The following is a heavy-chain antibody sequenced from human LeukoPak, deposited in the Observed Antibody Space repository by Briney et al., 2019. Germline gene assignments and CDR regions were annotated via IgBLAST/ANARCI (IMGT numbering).Heavy chain of an antibody. CDR3: ARGLGGRYCSGGSCYSDPFDY. Sequence: SVKVSCKASGGTFSSYAISWVRQAPGQGLEWMGRIIPIFGTANYAQKFKGRVTITTDESTSTAYMELSSLRSEDTAVYYCARGLGGRYCSGGSCYSDPFDYWGQGTLVTVSS. D-gene: IGHD2-15*01. CDR2: IIPIFGTA. CDR1: GGTFSSYA. J-gene: IGHJ4*02. V-gene: IGHV1-69*05.